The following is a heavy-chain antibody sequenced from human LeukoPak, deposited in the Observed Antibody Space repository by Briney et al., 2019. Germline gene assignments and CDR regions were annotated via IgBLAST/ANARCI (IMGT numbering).Heavy chain of an antibody. CDR1: GSSICNYY. J-gene: IGHJ4*02. D-gene: IGHD3-10*01. V-gene: IGHV4-39*07. CDR2: IYYSGNT. Sequence: SETLSLTCAVSGSSICNYYWGWIRPAPGKGLEWIGSIYYSGNTYYNSSLKSRVTISLDTSKNQFSLNLFSVTAADTAMYYCTRANGYGLIDYWGQGTLVTVSS. CDR3: TRANGYGLIDY.